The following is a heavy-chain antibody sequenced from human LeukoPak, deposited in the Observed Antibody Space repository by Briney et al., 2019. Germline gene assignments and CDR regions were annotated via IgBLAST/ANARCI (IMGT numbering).Heavy chain of an antibody. D-gene: IGHD6-19*01. Sequence: GGSLRLSCAASGFTFSSYAMSWVRQAPGKGLEWVSAISGSGGSTYYADSVKGGFTISRDNSKNTLYLQMNSLRAEDTAVYYCAKVAVAGTYYYYGMDVWGQGTTVTVSS. CDR3: AKVAVAGTYYYYGMDV. CDR2: ISGSGGST. CDR1: GFTFSSYA. V-gene: IGHV3-23*01. J-gene: IGHJ6*02.